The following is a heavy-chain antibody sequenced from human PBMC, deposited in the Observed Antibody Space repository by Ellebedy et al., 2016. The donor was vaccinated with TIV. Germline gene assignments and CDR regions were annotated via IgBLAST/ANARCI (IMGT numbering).Heavy chain of an antibody. CDR3: ARNILRFLNAFEI. V-gene: IGHV4-34*01. Sequence: SETLSLTCAVYGGSFSGYSWSWIRQPPGRGLEWIGDVDHGGSTHYNPSLKSRVTISLDTSKNHFSLKLSSVTAADTAVYYCARNILRFLNAFEIWGQGTMVTVSS. D-gene: IGHD3-3*01. J-gene: IGHJ3*02. CDR2: VDHGGST. CDR1: GGSFSGYS.